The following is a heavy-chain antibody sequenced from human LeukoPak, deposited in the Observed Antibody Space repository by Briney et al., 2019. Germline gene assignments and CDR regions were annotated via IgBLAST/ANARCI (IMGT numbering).Heavy chain of an antibody. J-gene: IGHJ5*02. CDR3: ASRVVVVVAADWFDP. CDR2: ISSGGSNT. Sequence: PGGSLRLSCAGSGFTFSDYYLTWIRQAPGKGLEWVSYISSGGSNTYYADSVKGRFTISRDNAKKSLYLQMNSLRAEDTAVYYCASRVVVVVAADWFDPWGQGTLVTVSS. V-gene: IGHV3-11*04. CDR1: GFTFSDYY. D-gene: IGHD2-15*01.